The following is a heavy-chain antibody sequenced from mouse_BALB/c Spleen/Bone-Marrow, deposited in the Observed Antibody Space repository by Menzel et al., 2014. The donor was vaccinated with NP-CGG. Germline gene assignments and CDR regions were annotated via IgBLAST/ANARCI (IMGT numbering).Heavy chain of an antibody. D-gene: IGHD1-1*01. CDR1: GFDFSRYW. V-gene: IGHV4-1*02. J-gene: IGHJ3*01. CDR2: INPDSSTI. Sequence: EVQLQQSGGGLVQPGGSLRLSCAASGFDFSRYWMSWVRQAPGKVLEWIGEINPDSSTINYTPSLKDKFIISRDNAKNTLYLQMSKVRSEDTALYYCARLGYYGTFAYWGQGTLVTVSA. CDR3: ARLGYYGTFAY.